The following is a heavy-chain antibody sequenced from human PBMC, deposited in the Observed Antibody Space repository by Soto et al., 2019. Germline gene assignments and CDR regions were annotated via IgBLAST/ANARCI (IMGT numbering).Heavy chain of an antibody. D-gene: IGHD1-1*01. Sequence: QVQLVQSGGGVVQPGRSLSLSCEASGSTFSNYDMDWVRQAPGKGLEWVAIISFDGSKTYYADSVKGRFTVSRDNSKNTRFLQMNSLRPDDTATYYCASCERVPRVGVDYYALDVWGQGTTVIVSS. CDR3: ASCERVPRVGVDYYALDV. V-gene: IGHV3-30*03. J-gene: IGHJ6*02. CDR1: GSTFSNYD. CDR2: ISFDGSKT.